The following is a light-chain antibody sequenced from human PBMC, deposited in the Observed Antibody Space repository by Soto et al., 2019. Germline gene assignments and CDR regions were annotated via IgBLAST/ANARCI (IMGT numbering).Light chain of an antibody. CDR2: EVN. Sequence: QSALTQPPSASGSPGQSVTISCTGTSSDVGGYNFVSWYQQYPGKVPKLIIYEVNTRPSGVPDRFSGSKSGNTASLTVSGLQADDEADYYCTSYAGGNNVFGTGTKLTVL. J-gene: IGLJ1*01. V-gene: IGLV2-8*01. CDR3: TSYAGGNNV. CDR1: SSDVGGYNF.